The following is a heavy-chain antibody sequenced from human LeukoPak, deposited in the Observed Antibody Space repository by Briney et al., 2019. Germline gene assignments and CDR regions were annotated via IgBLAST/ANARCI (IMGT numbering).Heavy chain of an antibody. D-gene: IGHD1-26*01. CDR3: ATDLRSGRGDY. V-gene: IGHV1-24*01. CDR1: GYTLTELS. Sequence: ASVKVSCKVSGYTLTELSMHWVRQAPGKGLEWMGGFDPEDGETIYAQKFQGRVTMTKDTSTDTAYMELSSLRSEDTAVYYCATDLRSGRGDYWGQGTLVTVSS. J-gene: IGHJ4*02. CDR2: FDPEDGET.